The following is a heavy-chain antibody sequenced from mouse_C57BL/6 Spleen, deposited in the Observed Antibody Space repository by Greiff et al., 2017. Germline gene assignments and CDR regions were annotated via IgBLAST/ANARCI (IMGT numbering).Heavy chain of an antibody. V-gene: IGHV1-42*01. Sequence: VQLQQSGPELVKPGASVKISCKASGYSFTGYYMNWVKQSPEKSLEWIGEINPSTGGTTYNQKFKAKATLTVDKSSSTAYMQLKSLTSEDSAVYYCARYYSKSVFDYWGQGTTRTVSS. CDR3: ARYYSKSVFDY. D-gene: IGHD2-5*01. CDR2: INPSTGGT. J-gene: IGHJ2*01. CDR1: GYSFTGYY.